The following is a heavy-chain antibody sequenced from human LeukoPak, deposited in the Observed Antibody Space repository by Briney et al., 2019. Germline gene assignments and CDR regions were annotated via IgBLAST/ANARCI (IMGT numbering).Heavy chain of an antibody. V-gene: IGHV3-74*01. CDR1: GFSFTTYW. J-gene: IGHJ4*02. D-gene: IGHD6-19*01. CDR2: INADGSTT. Sequence: PGESLRLSCGASGFSFTTYWMGWVRQAPGKGLVWVSRINADGSTTSYADSVRGRFTISRDNAKNTLYLQMNSLRAEDTAVYYCATLISGWSLYWGQGTLVTVSS. CDR3: ATLISGWSLY.